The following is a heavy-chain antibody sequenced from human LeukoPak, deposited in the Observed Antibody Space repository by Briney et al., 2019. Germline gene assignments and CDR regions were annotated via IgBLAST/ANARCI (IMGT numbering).Heavy chain of an antibody. D-gene: IGHD2-15*01. CDR1: GFTFSSYW. Sequence: GGSLRLSCAASGFTFSSYWMHWVRQAPGKGLVWVSRINSDESSTSYADSVKGRFSISRDNAKNTLYLQMNSLRAEDTAVYYCARGGVVVAATPFDYWGQGTLVTVSS. CDR3: ARGGVVVAATPFDY. CDR2: INSDESST. J-gene: IGHJ4*02. V-gene: IGHV3-74*01.